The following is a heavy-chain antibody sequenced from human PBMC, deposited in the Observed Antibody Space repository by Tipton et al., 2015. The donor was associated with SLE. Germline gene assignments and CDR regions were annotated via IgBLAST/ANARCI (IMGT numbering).Heavy chain of an antibody. CDR2: IYTSGST. Sequence: TLSLTCTVSGGSISSHYWSWIRQPPGKGLEWIGRIYTSGSTNYNPSLKSRVTISVDTSKNQFSLKLSSVTAADTAVYYCARVGDTAMVQYYFDYWGQGTLVTVSS. CDR1: GGSISSHY. CDR3: ARVGDTAMVQYYFDY. V-gene: IGHV4-4*07. J-gene: IGHJ4*02. D-gene: IGHD5-18*01.